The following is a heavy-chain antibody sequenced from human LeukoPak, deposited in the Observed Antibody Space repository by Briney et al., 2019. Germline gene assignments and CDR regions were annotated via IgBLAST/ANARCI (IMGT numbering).Heavy chain of an antibody. J-gene: IGHJ5*02. D-gene: IGHD2-2*01. Sequence: SQTLSLTCAISGDSVSSNSDTWNWIRQSPSRGLEWLGRTYYRSTWYNDYAVSVRGRITVNPDTSKNQFSLHLNSVTPEDTAVYYCARGLTQYDCFDPWGQGILVTVSS. CDR1: GDSVSSNSDT. V-gene: IGHV6-1*01. CDR2: TYYRSTWYN. CDR3: ARGLTQYDCFDP.